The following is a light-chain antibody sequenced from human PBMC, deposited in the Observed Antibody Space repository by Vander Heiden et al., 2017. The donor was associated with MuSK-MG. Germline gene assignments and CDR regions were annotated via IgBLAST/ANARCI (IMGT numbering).Light chain of an antibody. J-gene: IGLJ2*01. CDR1: SSDVGGYNY. V-gene: IGLV2-14*01. Sequence: QSALTQPASVSGSPGQSNTISCTGTSSDVGGYNYVSWYQQHPAKAPTLMFYDVSNRPSVVSILFSVSKSGNTSSLTISGLQAEVEADYYCSSYTSSSTGVFGGGTKLTVL. CDR3: SSYTSSSTGV. CDR2: DVS.